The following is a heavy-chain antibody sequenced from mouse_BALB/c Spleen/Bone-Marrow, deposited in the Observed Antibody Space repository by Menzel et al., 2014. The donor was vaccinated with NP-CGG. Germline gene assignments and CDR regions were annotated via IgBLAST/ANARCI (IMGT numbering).Heavy chain of an antibody. D-gene: IGHD2-14*01. J-gene: IGHJ3*01. CDR3: ARDTIGTTWFAY. V-gene: IGHV5-4*02. CDR1: GFTFSDYY. Sequence: EVHLVESGGGLVKPGGSLKLSCAASGFTFSDYYMYWVRQTPEKRLEWVATISDGGSYTYYPDSVKGRFTISRDNAKNNLYLQMSSLKSEDTAMYYCARDTIGTTWFAYWGQGTLVTVSA. CDR2: ISDGGSYT.